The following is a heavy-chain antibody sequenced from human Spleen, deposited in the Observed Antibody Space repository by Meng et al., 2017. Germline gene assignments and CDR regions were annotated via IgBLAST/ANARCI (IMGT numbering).Heavy chain of an antibody. CDR3: TGHTDY. Sequence: ESLKISCAASGFYFNNAYMTWVRQVPGKRLEWLGHITSRPDGETTEYAAPVKGRFTISRDDSKNTVFLQMNSLKTEDTAVYFCTGHTDYWGQGALVTVSS. V-gene: IGHV3-15*01. CDR1: GFYFNNAY. CDR2: ITSRPDGETT. J-gene: IGHJ4*02.